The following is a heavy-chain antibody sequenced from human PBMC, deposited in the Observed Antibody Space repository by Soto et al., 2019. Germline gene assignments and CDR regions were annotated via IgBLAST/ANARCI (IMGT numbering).Heavy chain of an antibody. CDR3: AKDPMVRGVIIYAFDI. D-gene: IGHD3-10*01. J-gene: IGHJ3*02. CDR2: ISGSGGST. CDR1: GFTFSSYA. Sequence: GGSLRLSCAASGFTFSSYAMSWVRQAPGKGLEWVSAISGSGGSTYYADSVKGRFTISRDNSKNTLYLQMNSLRAEDTAVYYCAKDPMVRGVIIYAFDIWGQGTMVTVSS. V-gene: IGHV3-23*01.